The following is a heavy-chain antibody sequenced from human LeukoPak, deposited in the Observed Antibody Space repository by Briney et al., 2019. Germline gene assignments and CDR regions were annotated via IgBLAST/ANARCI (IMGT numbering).Heavy chain of an antibody. V-gene: IGHV5-51*01. J-gene: IGHJ3*02. CDR2: IYPGDSDT. CDR3: ASGSGSYPPVNAFDI. CDR1: GYTFTSYW. Sequence: GESLKISCKGSGYTFTSYWIGWVRQMPGKGLEWMWIIYPGDSDTRYSPSFQGQVTISVDKTISTAYLLWSSLRASDTAMYYCASGSGSYPPVNAFDIWGQGTMVTVSS. D-gene: IGHD1-26*01.